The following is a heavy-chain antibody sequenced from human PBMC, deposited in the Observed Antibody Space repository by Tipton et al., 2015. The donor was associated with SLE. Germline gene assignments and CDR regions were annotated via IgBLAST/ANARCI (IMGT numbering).Heavy chain of an antibody. CDR2: INHSGGT. J-gene: IGHJ1*01. Sequence: TLSLTCAVYGGSFSGYYWNWIRQPPGKGLEWIGEINHSGGTNYNPSLKSRVTISVDTSKNQFSLKLSSVTAADTAVYYCARGPDTIQGTFQHWGQGTLVTVSS. D-gene: IGHD3-3*01. CDR3: ARGPDTIQGTFQH. V-gene: IGHV4-34*01. CDR1: GGSFSGYY.